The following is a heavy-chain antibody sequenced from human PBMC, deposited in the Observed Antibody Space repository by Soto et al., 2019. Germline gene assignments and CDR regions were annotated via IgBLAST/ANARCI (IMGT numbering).Heavy chain of an antibody. CDR2: ISGSGGST. V-gene: IGHV3-23*01. J-gene: IGHJ6*03. CDR1: GFTFSSYA. D-gene: IGHD3-10*01. CDR3: VKDFSYRHYYGPPAPYYYMDV. Sequence: PGGSLRLSCAASGFTFSSYAMSWVRQAPGKGLEWVSAISGSGGSTYYADSVKGRFTISRDNSKNTLYLQMNSLRAEDTAVYYCVKDFSYRHYYGPPAPYYYMDVWGKGTTLPVPS.